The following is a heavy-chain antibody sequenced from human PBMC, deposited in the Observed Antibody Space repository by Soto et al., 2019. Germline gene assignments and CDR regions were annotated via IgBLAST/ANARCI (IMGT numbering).Heavy chain of an antibody. CDR1: GFTFSSYG. J-gene: IGHJ6*02. CDR2: ISYDGSNK. CDR3: AKDSSGWHYYYYYGMDV. V-gene: IGHV3-30*18. Sequence: PGGSLRLSCAASGFTFSSYGMHWVRQAPGKGLEWVAVISYDGSNKYYADSVKGRLTISRDNSKNTLYLQMNSLRAEDTAVYYCAKDSSGWHYYYYYGMDVWGQGTTVTVSS. D-gene: IGHD6-19*01.